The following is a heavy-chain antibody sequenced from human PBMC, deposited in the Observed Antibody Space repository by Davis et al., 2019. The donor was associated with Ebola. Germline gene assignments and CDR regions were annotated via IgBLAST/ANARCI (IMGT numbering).Heavy chain of an antibody. D-gene: IGHD3-16*02. CDR3: ARQGYPRNYYYYGMDV. Sequence: SETLSLTCAVSGGSISSSNWWSWVRQPPGKGLEWIGEIYHSGSTNYNPSLKSRVTISVDKSKNQFSLKLGSVTAADTAVYYCARQGYPRNYYYYGMDVWGQGTTVTVSS. V-gene: IGHV4-4*02. CDR1: GGSISSSNW. J-gene: IGHJ6*02. CDR2: IYHSGST.